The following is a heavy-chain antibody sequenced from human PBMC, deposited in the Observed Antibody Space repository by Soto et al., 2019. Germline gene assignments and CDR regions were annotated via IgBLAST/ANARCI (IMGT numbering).Heavy chain of an antibody. CDR1: GGSISSGGYY. V-gene: IGHV4-31*03. CDR2: IYYSGST. J-gene: IGHJ4*02. CDR3: ARVGNVDTAMVNDY. D-gene: IGHD5-18*01. Sequence: QVQLQESGPGLVKPSQTLSLTCTVSGGSISSGGYYWSWIRQHPGKGLEWIGYIYYSGSTYYNPSLKRRVTISVDTSKNQFSLKLSSVTAADTAVYYCARVGNVDTAMVNDYWGQGTLVTVSS.